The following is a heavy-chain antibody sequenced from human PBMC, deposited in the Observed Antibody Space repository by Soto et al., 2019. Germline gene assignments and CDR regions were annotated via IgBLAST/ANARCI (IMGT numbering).Heavy chain of an antibody. CDR3: AREKGYISGPQNCDH. CDR2: IYDSGSS. D-gene: IGHD5-12*01. V-gene: IGHV4-30-4*01. Sequence: PSETLSLTCTVSGVSISSGYYYWSWIRQSPGKGLQWIGYIYDSGSSYYNPSLKSRVTMSVDTSKNQFSLKLSSVTAADTAVYYCAREKGYISGPQNCDHGGQGTRVTVS. J-gene: IGHJ4*02. CDR1: GVSISSGYYY.